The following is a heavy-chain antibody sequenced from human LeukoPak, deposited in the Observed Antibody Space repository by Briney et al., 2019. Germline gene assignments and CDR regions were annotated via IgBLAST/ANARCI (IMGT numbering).Heavy chain of an antibody. D-gene: IGHD6-13*01. CDR2: IYYSGST. V-gene: IGHV4-39*01. J-gene: IGHJ6*03. CDR3: ARRTRYSSSWYWDYYYYMDV. Sequence: SETLSLTCTVSGGSISSSSYYWGWIRQPPGKGLEWIGSIYYSGSTYYNPSLKSRVTISVDTSKNQFSLKLSSATAADTAVYYCARRTRYSSSWYWDYYYYMDVWGKGTTVTISS. CDR1: GGSISSSSYY.